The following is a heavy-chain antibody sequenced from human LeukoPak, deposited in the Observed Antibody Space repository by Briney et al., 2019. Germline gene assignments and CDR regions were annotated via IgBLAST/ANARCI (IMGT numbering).Heavy chain of an antibody. J-gene: IGHJ4*02. V-gene: IGHV1-18*01. CDR3: ARGFSVVAATLDYFY. CDR1: RYTFTSYG. Sequence: ASVTVSCQASRYTFTSYGISWVRQAPGQGLEWMGWISAYNGNTNYAQKLQGRVTMTTDTSTSTAYMELRSLRSDDTAVYYCARGFSVVAATLDYFYWGQGTLVTVSS. D-gene: IGHD2-15*01. CDR2: ISAYNGNT.